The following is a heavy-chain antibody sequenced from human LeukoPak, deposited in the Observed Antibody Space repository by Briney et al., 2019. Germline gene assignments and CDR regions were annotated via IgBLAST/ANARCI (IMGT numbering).Heavy chain of an antibody. J-gene: IGHJ3*01. D-gene: IGHD1-14*01. CDR3: ARDKTTAHVFDV. Sequence: GGSLRLSCAASGFPFSVYWMTWVRQAPGEGLEWVADISDDGTEFYSDSVKGRFTISTDNAEPSIDLQMNSLSGDATTVYYCARDKTTAHVFDVWGQGAMVTVSS. CDR1: GFPFSVYW. V-gene: IGHV3-7*01. CDR2: ISDDGTE.